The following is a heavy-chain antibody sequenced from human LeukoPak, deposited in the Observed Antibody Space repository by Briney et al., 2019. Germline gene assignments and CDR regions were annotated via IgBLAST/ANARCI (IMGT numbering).Heavy chain of an antibody. V-gene: IGHV4-4*07. CDR2: IYTSGST. CDR3: ARAIAVAGYNLFDP. Sequence: SETLSLTCTVSGGSISSYYWSWIRQPAGKGLEWIGRIYTSGSTNYNPSLKSRVTMSVDTSKNQFSLKLSSVTAADTAVYYCARAIAVAGYNLFDPWGQGTLVTVSS. J-gene: IGHJ5*02. D-gene: IGHD6-19*01. CDR1: GGSISSYY.